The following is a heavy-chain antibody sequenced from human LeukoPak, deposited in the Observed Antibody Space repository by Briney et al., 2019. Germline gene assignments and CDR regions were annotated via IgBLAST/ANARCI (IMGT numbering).Heavy chain of an antibody. Sequence: GGSLRLSCAASGFTFSSFGMHWVRQAPGKGLGWVAVIWYDGTNKYYADSVKGRFTISRDNSKNTLYLQMNSLRAEDTAVYYCSYSSNWYRFDYWGQGALVTVSS. V-gene: IGHV3-33*01. D-gene: IGHD6-13*01. CDR1: GFTFSSFG. CDR3: SYSSNWYRFDY. J-gene: IGHJ4*02. CDR2: IWYDGTNK.